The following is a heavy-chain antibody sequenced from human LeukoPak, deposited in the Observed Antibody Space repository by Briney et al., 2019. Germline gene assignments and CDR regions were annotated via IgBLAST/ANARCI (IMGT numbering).Heavy chain of an antibody. Sequence: PSETLSLTCTVSGGAISSYYWSWIRQPPGKGLEWIGYIYYSGSTNYNPSLKSRVTISVDTSKNQFSLKLSSVTAADTAAYYCARLHYDILTGYYTNDYWGQGTLVTVSS. V-gene: IGHV4-59*08. CDR1: GGAISSYY. CDR2: IYYSGST. D-gene: IGHD3-9*01. J-gene: IGHJ4*02. CDR3: ARLHYDILTGYYTNDY.